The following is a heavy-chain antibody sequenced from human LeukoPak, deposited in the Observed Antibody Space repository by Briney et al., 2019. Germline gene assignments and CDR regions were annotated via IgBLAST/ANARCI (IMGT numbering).Heavy chain of an antibody. CDR1: GYRFTSYW. J-gene: IGHJ4*02. V-gene: IGHV5-51*01. Sequence: GGSLQISCKGSGYRFTSYWLGWVRQMPGKGLEWMGIIYPGDSDTRYSPSFQGQVTISAHKSISTAYLQWSSLKASDTAMYYCARLDIRDSYFDYWGQGTLVTVSS. CDR3: ARLDIRDSYFDY. D-gene: IGHD3-9*01. CDR2: IYPGDSDT.